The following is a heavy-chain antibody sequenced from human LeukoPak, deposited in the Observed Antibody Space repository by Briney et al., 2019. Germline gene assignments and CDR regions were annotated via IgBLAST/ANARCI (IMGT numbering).Heavy chain of an antibody. V-gene: IGHV1-2*02. CDR2: INPNNGGT. CDR3: ARDLGWPPTG. Sequence: ASVKVSCKASGYTLTGDFIHWVRQAPGQGFEWMGWINPNNGGTNYAQNFRGRVTMTRDTSNDTGYMELSSLTSDDTAVYYCARDLGWPPTGWGQGTLVTVSS. J-gene: IGHJ4*02. CDR1: GYTLTGDF. D-gene: IGHD2-15*01.